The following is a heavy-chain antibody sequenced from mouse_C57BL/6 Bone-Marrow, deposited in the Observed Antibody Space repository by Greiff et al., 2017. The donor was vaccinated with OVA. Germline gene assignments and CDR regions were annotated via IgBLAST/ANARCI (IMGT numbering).Heavy chain of an antibody. CDR2: IDPENGDT. CDR3: TSPYYFDY. J-gene: IGHJ2*01. Sequence: VHVKQSGAELVRPGASVKLSCTASGFNIKDDYMHWVKQRPEQGLEWIGWIDPENGDTEYASKFQGKATITADTSSNTAYLQLSSLTSEDTAVYYCTSPYYFDYWGQGTTLTVSS. V-gene: IGHV14-4*01. CDR1: GFNIKDDY.